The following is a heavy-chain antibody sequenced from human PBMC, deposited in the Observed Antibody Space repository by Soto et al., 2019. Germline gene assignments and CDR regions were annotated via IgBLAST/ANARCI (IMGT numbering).Heavy chain of an antibody. V-gene: IGHV1-3*01. J-gene: IGHJ4*02. D-gene: IGHD7-27*01. CDR3: ARDTGDGTFDF. CDR2: INAGYGNT. Sequence: QVHLVQSGAEVRKPGASVKVSCKASGYTFSSYAMHWVRQAPGQRLEWMGWINAGYGNTKSSQKFQDRVTISRDTSESTAYMARTVLRSEDTAVYYCARDTGDGTFDFWGQGTLVTVSS. CDR1: GYTFSSYA.